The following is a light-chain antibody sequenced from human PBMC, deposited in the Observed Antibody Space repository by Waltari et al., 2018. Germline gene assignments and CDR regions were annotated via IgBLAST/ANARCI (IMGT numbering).Light chain of an antibody. V-gene: IGLV1-47*01. J-gene: IGLJ1*01. CDR2: GDS. Sequence: QSVLTQPPSASGTPGQRVTISCSGSSSDIGDNYVYWYKQLPGTAPKLLINGDSQRPSGVPGRFSGSKSGTSASLAISDLRSEDEADYYCAAWDDNLLYVFGTGTKVTVL. CDR3: AAWDDNLLYV. CDR1: SSDIGDNY.